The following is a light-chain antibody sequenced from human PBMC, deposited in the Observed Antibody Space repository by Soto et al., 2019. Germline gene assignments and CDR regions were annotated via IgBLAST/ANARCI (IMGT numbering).Light chain of an antibody. CDR1: HSVSSW. Sequence: DIQMTQSPSTLSASVGDRVTITCRASHSVSSWLAWYQQKPGKAPKLLIYDASSLESGVPSRFSGSGSGTAFTHTSSRLQPDDFATYYCQPYNSYSWTFGQGTKVEIK. CDR3: QPYNSYSWT. CDR2: DAS. V-gene: IGKV1-5*01. J-gene: IGKJ1*01.